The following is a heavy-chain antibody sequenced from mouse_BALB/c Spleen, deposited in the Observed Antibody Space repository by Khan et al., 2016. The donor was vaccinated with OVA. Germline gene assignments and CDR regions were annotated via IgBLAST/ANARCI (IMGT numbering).Heavy chain of an antibody. Sequence: EVKLLESGPGLVKPSQSLSLTCTVTGSSITSGYAWNWIRQFPGNKLEWMGYISYSGSTSYKPSLRSRISITRDTSKNQFFLQLNSVTTEDTATSYCARKNYYGYAMDYWGQGTSVTVSS. CDR1: GSSITSGYA. V-gene: IGHV3-2*02. CDR3: ARKNYYGYAMDY. D-gene: IGHD1-1*01. CDR2: ISYSGST. J-gene: IGHJ4*01.